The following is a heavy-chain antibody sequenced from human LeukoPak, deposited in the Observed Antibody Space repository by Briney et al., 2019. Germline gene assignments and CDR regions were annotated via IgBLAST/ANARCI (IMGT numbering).Heavy chain of an antibody. J-gene: IGHJ6*03. V-gene: IGHV4-39*01. Sequence: SETLSLTCTVSGGSINSTRYYWGWIRKPPEKGLNGMGVIYYSGDTHYSPSLRSRVTISVDTSKNQFSLRMHSMTAADTSFYYCATGSMTTRYYYYFHMDVWGPGTTVTVSS. D-gene: IGHD4-11*01. CDR1: GGSINSTRYY. CDR3: ATGSMTTRYYYYFHMDV. CDR2: IYYSGDT.